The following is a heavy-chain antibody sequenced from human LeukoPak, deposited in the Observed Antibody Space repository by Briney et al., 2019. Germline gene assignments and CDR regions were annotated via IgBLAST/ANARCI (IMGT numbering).Heavy chain of an antibody. J-gene: IGHJ6*03. CDR2: INPNSGGT. D-gene: IGHD6-13*01. V-gene: IGHV1-2*02. CDR1: GYTFTGYY. Sequence: ASVEVSCKASGYTFTGYYMHWVRQAPGQGLEWMGWINPNSGGTNYAQKFQGRVTMTRDTSINTAYMELSRLRSDDTAVYYCAREHSSSWFQYYYYYSYMDVWGKGTTVTISS. CDR3: AREHSSSWFQYYYYYSYMDV.